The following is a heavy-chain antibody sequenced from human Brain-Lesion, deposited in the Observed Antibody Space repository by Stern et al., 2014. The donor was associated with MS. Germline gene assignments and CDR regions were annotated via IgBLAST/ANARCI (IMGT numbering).Heavy chain of an antibody. D-gene: IGHD6-13*01. CDR2: INTDGSSP. J-gene: IGHJ4*02. Sequence: EVQLVESGGGLVQPGGSLRLFCAASGFTFDSYSVHWVRQVPGKGLVWVSRINTDGSSPRYADSVKGRFTISRDNAKNMLYLEMNSLRAEDTAVYYCSGSNWYFFDYWGQGTLVTVSS. V-gene: IGHV3-74*02. CDR3: SGSNWYFFDY. CDR1: GFTFDSYS.